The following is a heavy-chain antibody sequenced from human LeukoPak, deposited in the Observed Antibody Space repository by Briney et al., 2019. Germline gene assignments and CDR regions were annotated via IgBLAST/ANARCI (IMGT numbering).Heavy chain of an antibody. CDR2: IASDGTI. CDR1: GFILSTSE. Sequence: PGGSLRLSCVASGFILSTSEMNWVRQAPGKGLEWVSFIASDGTIYYADSVKGRFTLSRDNAKNSLYLQMNSLRAEDTAVYYCAELGMIGGVWGKGTTVTTSS. CDR3: AELGMIGGV. D-gene: IGHD3-10*02. J-gene: IGHJ6*04. V-gene: IGHV3-48*03.